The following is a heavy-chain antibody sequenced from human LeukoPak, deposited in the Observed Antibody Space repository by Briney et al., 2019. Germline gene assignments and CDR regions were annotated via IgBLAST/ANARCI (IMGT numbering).Heavy chain of an antibody. CDR1: RGSFSGYY. CDR2: INHSGST. V-gene: IGHV4-34*01. CDR3: ARGGEGEHCSSTSCRPGFDY. J-gene: IGHJ4*02. Sequence: SETLSLTCAVYRGSFSGYYRSWIRQPPGKGLEWIGEINHSGSTNYNPSLKSRVTISVDTSKNQFSLKLSSVTAADTAVYYCARGGEGEHCSSTSCRPGFDYWGQGTLVTVSS. D-gene: IGHD2-2*01.